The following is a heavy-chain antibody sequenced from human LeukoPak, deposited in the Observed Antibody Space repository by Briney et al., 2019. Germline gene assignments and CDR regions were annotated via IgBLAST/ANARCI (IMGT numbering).Heavy chain of an antibody. Sequence: SVKVSCKACGGTFSSYAISWLRQAPGQGLEWMGGIIPIFGTANYAQKFQGRVTITADESTSTAYMELSSLRSEDTAVYYCARLLPNGLSAFDYWGQGTLVTVSS. V-gene: IGHV1-69*13. J-gene: IGHJ4*02. D-gene: IGHD2-15*01. CDR3: ARLLPNGLSAFDY. CDR2: IIPIFGTA. CDR1: GGTFSSYA.